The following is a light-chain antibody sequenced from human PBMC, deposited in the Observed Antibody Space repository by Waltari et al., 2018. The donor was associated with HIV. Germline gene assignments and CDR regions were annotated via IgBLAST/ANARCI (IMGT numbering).Light chain of an antibody. Sequence: QSVLTQPPSVSAAPGQKVTISCSGSSSTIGNNFVSWYQQLPATAPKLLIYDTNKRPSGIPDRFSASKSGTSATLAITGRQTGDEAVYYCGTWDNNLSAFWVFGGGTKVTVL. V-gene: IGLV1-51*01. CDR1: SSTIGNNF. CDR2: DTN. CDR3: GTWDNNLSAFWV. J-gene: IGLJ3*02.